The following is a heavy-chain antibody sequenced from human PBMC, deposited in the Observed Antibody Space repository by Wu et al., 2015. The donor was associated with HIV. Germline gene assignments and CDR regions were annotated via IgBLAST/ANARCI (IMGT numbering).Heavy chain of an antibody. CDR3: AREIDDPVIMVRAGFDP. V-gene: IGHV1-69*05. CDR2: TTPMFGTT. D-gene: IGHD3-10*01. CDR1: GGIFSNYD. J-gene: IGHJ5*02. Sequence: QVQLVQSGAEVKKPGSSVKVSCKASGGIFSNYDINWVRQAPGQGLEWMGGTTPMFGTTNYAQKFQGRVTISSDPYTSTVYMELRSLRSEDTAIYYCAREIDDPVIMVRAGFDPWGQGTLVTVSS.